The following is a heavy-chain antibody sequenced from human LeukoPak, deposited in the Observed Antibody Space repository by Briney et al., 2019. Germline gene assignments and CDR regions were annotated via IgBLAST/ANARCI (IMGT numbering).Heavy chain of an antibody. V-gene: IGHV1-69*05. Sequence: APVKVSCKASGGTFSSYAISWVRQAPGQGLEWMGGIIPIFGTANYAQKFQGRVTITTDESTSTAYMELSSLRSEDTAVYYCARVAGPTHNWSDPWGQGTLVTVSS. CDR2: IIPIFGTA. CDR1: GGTFSSYA. D-gene: IGHD3-10*01. J-gene: IGHJ5*02. CDR3: ARVAGPTHNWSDP.